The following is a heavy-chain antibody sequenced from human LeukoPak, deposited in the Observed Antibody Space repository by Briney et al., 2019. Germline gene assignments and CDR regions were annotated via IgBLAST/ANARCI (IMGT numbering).Heavy chain of an antibody. J-gene: IGHJ5*02. Sequence: ASVKVSCKTSGYTFTIYYIHWVRQAPGQGLEWMGWISAYNGNTNYAQKLQGRVTMTTDTSTSTAYMELRSLRSDDTAVYYCARDKGIAVAGNWFDPWGQGTLVTVSS. V-gene: IGHV1-18*04. CDR3: ARDKGIAVAGNWFDP. D-gene: IGHD6-19*01. CDR1: GYTFTIYY. CDR2: ISAYNGNT.